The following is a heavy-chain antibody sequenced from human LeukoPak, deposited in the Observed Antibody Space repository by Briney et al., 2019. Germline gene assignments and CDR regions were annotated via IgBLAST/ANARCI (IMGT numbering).Heavy chain of an antibody. CDR2: ISSSSNYI. CDR1: GFTFSSYS. V-gene: IGHV3-21*01. Sequence: GGSLRLSCAASGFTFSSYSINWVRQALGKGLEWVSVISSSSNYIFYADSVKGRFTISRDNAKNSLYLQMNSLRAEDTAVYYCARGGCTSASCYLFDYWGQGTLVTVSS. D-gene: IGHD2-2*01. J-gene: IGHJ4*02. CDR3: ARGGCTSASCYLFDY.